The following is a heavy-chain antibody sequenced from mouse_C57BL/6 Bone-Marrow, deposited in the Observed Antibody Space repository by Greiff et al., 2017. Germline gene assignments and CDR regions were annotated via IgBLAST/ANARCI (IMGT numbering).Heavy chain of an antibody. V-gene: IGHV2-9-1*01. CDR1: GFSLTSYA. CDR2: IWTGGGT. J-gene: IGHJ4*01. D-gene: IGHD2-3*01. CDR3: ARNPRWLLDYYAMDY. Sequence: VQLQESGPGLVAPSQSLSITCTVSGFSLTSYAISWVRQPPGTGLEWLGVIWTGGGTTYNSALKSKLSISKDNSKSQVFLKMNSLQTDDRARYYCARNPRWLLDYYAMDYWGQGTSVTVSS.